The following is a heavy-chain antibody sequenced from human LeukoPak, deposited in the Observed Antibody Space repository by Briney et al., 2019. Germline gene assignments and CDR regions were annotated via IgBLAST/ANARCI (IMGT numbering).Heavy chain of an antibody. D-gene: IGHD2-8*01. J-gene: IGHJ5*02. CDR3: ARVRQEVMRGWFDP. CDR1: GYTFTGYY. Sequence: ASVKVSCKASGYTFTGYYMHWVRQAPGQGLEWMGRINPNSGGTNYAQKFQGRVTMTGDTSISTAYMELSRLRSDDTAVYYCARVRQEVMRGWFDPWGQGTLVTVSS. V-gene: IGHV1-2*06. CDR2: INPNSGGT.